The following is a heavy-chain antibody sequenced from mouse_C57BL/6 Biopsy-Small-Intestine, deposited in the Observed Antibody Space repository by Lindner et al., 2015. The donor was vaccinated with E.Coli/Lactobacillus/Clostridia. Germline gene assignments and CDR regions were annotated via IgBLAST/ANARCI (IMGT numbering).Heavy chain of an antibody. CDR2: IDPEDGET. V-gene: IGHV14-2*01. D-gene: IGHD2-3*01. CDR3: ARSDGYYAMDY. Sequence: QLQESGAELVKARGSVKLSCTASGFNIKDYYMHWVKQRTEQGLEWIGRIDPEDGETKYAPKFQGKATITADTSSNTAYLQLSSLTSEDTAVYYCARSDGYYAMDYWGQGTSVTVSS. CDR1: GFNIKDYY. J-gene: IGHJ4*01.